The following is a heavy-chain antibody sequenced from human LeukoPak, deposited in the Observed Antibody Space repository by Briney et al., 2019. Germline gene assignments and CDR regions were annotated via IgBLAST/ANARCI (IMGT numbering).Heavy chain of an antibody. CDR3: ARGPWNDA. CDR2: VHPNSGNT. V-gene: IGHV1-8*01. D-gene: IGHD1-1*01. Sequence: ASVKVSCKTSGYPFTTWEINWVRQAAGQGLGWMGWVHPNSGNTAYAQKFQGRVTMTRDTSTSTAYMELSGLRFDDTAVYFCARGPWNDAWGQGTLVTVSS. J-gene: IGHJ5*02. CDR1: GYPFTTWE.